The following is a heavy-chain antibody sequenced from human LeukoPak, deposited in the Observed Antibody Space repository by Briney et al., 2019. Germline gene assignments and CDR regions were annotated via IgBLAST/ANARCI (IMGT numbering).Heavy chain of an antibody. CDR1: GFTFSSYA. D-gene: IGHD2-21*02. CDR2: IICLFVRI. Sequence: GXXLRLSCAASGFTFSSYAMSWVRQARGKGVEWVSNIICLFVRIYSPASLMLLFTLSSDNSKTTLYLQMNSLIAEDTAVYYCAKEPLYCGGDCYEPFDYWGQGPLVTVST. J-gene: IGHJ4*02. CDR3: AKEPLYCGGDCYEPFDY. V-gene: IGHV3-23*01.